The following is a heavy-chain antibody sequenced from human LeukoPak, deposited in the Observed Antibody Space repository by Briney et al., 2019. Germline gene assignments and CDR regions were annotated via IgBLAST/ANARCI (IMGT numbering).Heavy chain of an antibody. V-gene: IGHV1-46*01. CDR2: INPSGGST. Sequence: ASVKVSCKASGYTFTSYYMHWVRQAPGQALEWMGIINPSGGSTSYEQKFQGRVTMTRDTSTSTVYMELSSLRSEDTAVYYCARDLGLYNLDYWGQGTLVTVSS. D-gene: IGHD1-1*01. CDR3: ARDLGLYNLDY. CDR1: GYTFTSYY. J-gene: IGHJ4*02.